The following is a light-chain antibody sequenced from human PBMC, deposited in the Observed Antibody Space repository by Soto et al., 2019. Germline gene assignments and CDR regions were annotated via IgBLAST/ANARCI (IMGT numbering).Light chain of an antibody. J-gene: IGKJ1*01. Sequence: VLTQTPLSLPVTPGEPSSFSCRSTRSLLDSADGTTYLDGFLQKPGQSPQLLIHTLSYRASGVPDRFSGSGSGTDFTLKISRVEAEDGGVDNCMLRIDFPPTFCQGTMVDI. V-gene: IGKV2-40*01. CDR2: TLS. CDR1: RSLLDSADGTTY. CDR3: MLRIDFPPT.